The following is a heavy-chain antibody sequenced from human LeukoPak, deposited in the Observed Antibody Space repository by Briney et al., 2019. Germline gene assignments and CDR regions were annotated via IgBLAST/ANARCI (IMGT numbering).Heavy chain of an antibody. CDR2: IYYSGST. J-gene: IGHJ4*02. D-gene: IGHD4-11*01. Sequence: SETLSLTCTVSGGSISSSSYYWGWIRQPPGKGLEWIGSIYYSGSTYYNPSLKSRVTISVDTSKNQFSLKLSPVTAADTAVYYCASEMTTVSDAFDYWGQGTLVTVSS. V-gene: IGHV4-39*07. CDR3: ASEMTTVSDAFDY. CDR1: GGSISSSSYY.